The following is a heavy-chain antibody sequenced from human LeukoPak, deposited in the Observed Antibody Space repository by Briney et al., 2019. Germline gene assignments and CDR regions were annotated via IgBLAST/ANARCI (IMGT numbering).Heavy chain of an antibody. D-gene: IGHD3-9*01. CDR1: GFTFSSYA. V-gene: IGHV3-30*04. Sequence: GGSLRLSCAASGFTFSSYAMHWVRQAPGKGLEWVAVISYDGSNKYYADSVKGRFTISRDNSKNTLYLQMNSLRAEDTAVYYCAKDHPNFDWLLFDWGQGTLVTVSS. CDR3: AKDHPNFDWLLFD. CDR2: ISYDGSNK. J-gene: IGHJ4*02.